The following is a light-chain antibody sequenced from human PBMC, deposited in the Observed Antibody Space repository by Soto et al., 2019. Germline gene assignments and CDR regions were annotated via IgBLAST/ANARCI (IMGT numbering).Light chain of an antibody. CDR3: QPDGRSCT. Sequence: QCPCTLRWSRGERRSLSCRASQSVSSSYLAWYQQKPGQAPRLLIYGASSRATGIPDRFCGSGSGPEFYLSISGLEAEQFAVYLWQPDGRSCTVRLGTRLEIK. CDR2: GAS. CDR1: QSVSSSY. J-gene: IGKJ5*01. V-gene: IGKV3-20*01.